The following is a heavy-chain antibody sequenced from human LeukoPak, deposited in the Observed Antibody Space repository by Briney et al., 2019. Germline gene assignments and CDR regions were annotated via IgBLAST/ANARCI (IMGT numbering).Heavy chain of an antibody. J-gene: IGHJ4*02. Sequence: GGSLRLSCTASGFTFTSYWMHWVRQAPGTGLVWVSRINSDGSGTNCADSVKGRFTISRDNAKNTLFLQMNSLRAEDTAVYYCARESSSSGRYFDYWGQGTLVTVTS. V-gene: IGHV3-74*01. CDR3: ARESSSSGRYFDY. D-gene: IGHD6-6*01. CDR1: GFTFTSYW. CDR2: INSDGSGT.